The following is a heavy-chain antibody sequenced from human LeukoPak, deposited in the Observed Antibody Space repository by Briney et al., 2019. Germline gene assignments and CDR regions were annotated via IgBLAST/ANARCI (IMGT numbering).Heavy chain of an antibody. CDR1: GFTFSSYM. CDR2: IKPDGGEK. Sequence: PGGSLRLSCAASGFTFSSYMMTWVRQAPGKGLEWVANIKPDGGEKFYVDSVRGRFTISRDNAKNSLYLQMNSLRAEDTAVYYCARGVGYCSSTSCSLYYYYYYYMDVWGKGTTVTVSS. CDR3: ARGVGYCSSTSCSLYYYYYYYMDV. V-gene: IGHV3-7*01. J-gene: IGHJ6*03. D-gene: IGHD2-2*03.